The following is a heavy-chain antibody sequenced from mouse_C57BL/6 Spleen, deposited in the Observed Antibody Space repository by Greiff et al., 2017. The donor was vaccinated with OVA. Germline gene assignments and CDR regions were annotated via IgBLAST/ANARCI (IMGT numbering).Heavy chain of an antibody. Sequence: VQLQQSGPELVKPGASVKISCKASGYSFTGYYMNWVKQSPEKSLEWIGEINPSTGGTTYNQKFKAKATLAVDKSSSTAYMQLKSLTSEDSAVYYCARAGTKGLDYWGQGTTLTVSS. CDR3: ARAGTKGLDY. V-gene: IGHV1-42*01. CDR1: GYSFTGYY. J-gene: IGHJ2*01. D-gene: IGHD4-1*01. CDR2: INPSTGGT.